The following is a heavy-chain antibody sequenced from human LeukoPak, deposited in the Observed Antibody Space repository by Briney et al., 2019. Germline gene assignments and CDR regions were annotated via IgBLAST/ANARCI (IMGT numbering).Heavy chain of an antibody. Sequence: TSETLSLTCIVSGGSISTSSYYWGWIRQPPGKGLEWIGTIYYSGSTNYNPSLKSRVTMSVDTSKNQFSLKLSSVTAADTAVYYCARMGHYGDNWFDPWGQGTLVTVSS. D-gene: IGHD3-16*01. CDR3: ARMGHYGDNWFDP. CDR2: IYYSGST. J-gene: IGHJ5*02. CDR1: GGSISTSSYY. V-gene: IGHV4-39*07.